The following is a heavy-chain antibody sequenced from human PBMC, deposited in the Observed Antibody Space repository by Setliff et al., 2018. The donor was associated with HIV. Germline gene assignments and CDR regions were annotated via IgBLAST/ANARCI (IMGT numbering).Heavy chain of an antibody. V-gene: IGHV4-61*09. CDR1: GGSISSGSYF. CDR3: CRSMTTVLEDAFDI. Sequence: SETLSLTCTVSGGSISSGSYFWTWIRQPAGKGLEWIGHIYTGGTTNYNPSLKSRVSISADMSKNHFSLNLSSVTAADTAVYYCCRSMTTVLEDAFDIWGQGAMVTVSS. J-gene: IGHJ3*02. CDR2: IYTGGTT. D-gene: IGHD4-17*01.